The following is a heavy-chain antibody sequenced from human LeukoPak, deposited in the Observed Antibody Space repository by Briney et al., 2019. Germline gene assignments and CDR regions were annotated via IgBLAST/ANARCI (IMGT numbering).Heavy chain of an antibody. CDR2: ISGSGGST. CDR1: GFTFSSYA. J-gene: IGHJ4*02. Sequence: GGSLRLSCAASGFTFSSYAMSWVRQAPGKGLEWVSAISGSGGSTYYADSVKGRFTISRDNSNNTLYLQMNSLRAEDTAVYYCAKAQLRYFDWPDYWGQGTLVTVSS. D-gene: IGHD3-9*01. CDR3: AKAQLRYFDWPDY. V-gene: IGHV3-23*01.